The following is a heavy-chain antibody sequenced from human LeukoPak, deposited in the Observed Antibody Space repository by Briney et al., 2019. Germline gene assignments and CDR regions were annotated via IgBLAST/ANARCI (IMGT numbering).Heavy chain of an antibody. V-gene: IGHV3-15*05. CDR2: IKSKTDGGTI. CDR3: TTVTLRPVGL. Sequence: PGGSLRLSCGASGFSFTNDWMSWVRQAPGKGLEWVGRIKSKTDGGTIDYAAPVKGRFTISRDDSKNTLFLQMNSLKIEDTAVYYCTTVTLRPVGLWGQGTLVTVSS. CDR1: GFSFTNDW. D-gene: IGHD3-10*01. J-gene: IGHJ4*02.